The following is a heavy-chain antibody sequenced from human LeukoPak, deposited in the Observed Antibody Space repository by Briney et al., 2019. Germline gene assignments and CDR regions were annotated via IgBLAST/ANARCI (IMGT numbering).Heavy chain of an antibody. CDR3: ARLAPSTRGDLLHFDY. V-gene: IGHV4-39*07. CDR1: GGSISSSTYY. D-gene: IGHD1-26*01. J-gene: IGHJ4*02. Sequence: SETLSLTCSVSGGSISSSTYYWGWIRQPPGKGLEWVGSVYYSGSSYYNPSLKSRVTMSVDTSKNQFSLNLNSVTAADTAVYYCARLAPSTRGDLLHFDYWGQGALVTVSS. CDR2: VYYSGSS.